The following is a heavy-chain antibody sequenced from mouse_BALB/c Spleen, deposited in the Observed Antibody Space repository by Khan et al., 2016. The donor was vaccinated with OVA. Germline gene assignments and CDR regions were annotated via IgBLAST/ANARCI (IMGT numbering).Heavy chain of an antibody. CDR2: ISYSGVT. CDR3: TRGNYSGYYFDH. V-gene: IGHV3-2*02. D-gene: IGHD1-1*01. J-gene: IGHJ2*01. CDR1: GYSITSGYA. Sequence: EVQLQESGPGLVKPSQSLSLTCTVTGYSITSGYAWNWIRQFPGNKLEWRGYISYSGVTSYTPSLKNRISITRDTSKNQFFLQLNSVTTEDTATYYCTRGNYSGYYFDHWGQGTTLTVSS.